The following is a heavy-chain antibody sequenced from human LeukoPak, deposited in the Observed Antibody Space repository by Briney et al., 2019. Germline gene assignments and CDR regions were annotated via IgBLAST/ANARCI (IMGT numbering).Heavy chain of an antibody. J-gene: IGHJ6*02. CDR3: ARGRLLITGTTRYYGMDV. D-gene: IGHD1-7*01. Sequence: SETLSLTCAVYGGAFSGYYWSWIRQPPGKGLEWIGEINHSGSTNYNPSLKSRVTISVDTSKNQFSLKLSSVTAADTAVYYCARGRLLITGTTRYYGMDVWGQGTTVTVSS. CDR2: INHSGST. CDR1: GGAFSGYY. V-gene: IGHV4-34*01.